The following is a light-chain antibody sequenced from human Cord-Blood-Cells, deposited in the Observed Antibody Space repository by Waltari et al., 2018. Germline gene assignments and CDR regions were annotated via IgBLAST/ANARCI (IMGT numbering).Light chain of an antibody. V-gene: IGLV1-44*01. CDR1: SSNIGSNT. CDR3: AAWDDSLNGWV. J-gene: IGLJ3*02. Sequence: QSVLTQPPSASGTPGQRVTISCSGSSSNIGSNTVNWYQQLPGTAPNLRSCSNKQRPSGVPDRFSGSKSGTSASLAISGLQSEDEADYYCAAWDDSLNGWVFGGGTKLTVL. CDR2: SNK.